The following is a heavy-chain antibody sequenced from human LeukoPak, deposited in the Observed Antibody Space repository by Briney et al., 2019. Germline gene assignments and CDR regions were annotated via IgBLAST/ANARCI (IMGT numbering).Heavy chain of an antibody. CDR3: ARGALHVFDY. D-gene: IGHD3-10*02. J-gene: IGHJ4*02. Sequence: SGGSLRLSCAASGFTFSDYEINWVRQAPGKGREWISCISTSGSTTYYADSVKGRFTISRDNAKNSLFLQMNTLTGEDTAVYYCARGALHVFDYWGQGTPVTVSS. CDR2: ISTSGSTT. CDR1: GFTFSDYE. V-gene: IGHV3-48*03.